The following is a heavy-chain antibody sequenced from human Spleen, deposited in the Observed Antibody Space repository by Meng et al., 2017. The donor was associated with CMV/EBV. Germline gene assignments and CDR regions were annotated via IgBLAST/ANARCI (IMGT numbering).Heavy chain of an antibody. CDR3: ARDCGGTYCTNGVCLYNWFDP. Sequence: DWCWSWIRQPPGKGLEWIGDIYYRGGTYYNPSLKSRVTISVDTTKNQFSLKLSSVTAADTAVYYWARDCGGTYCTNGVCLYNWFDPWGQGTLVTVSS. CDR2: IYYRGGT. CDR1: DWC. J-gene: IGHJ5*02. D-gene: IGHD2-8*01. V-gene: IGHV4-30-4*08.